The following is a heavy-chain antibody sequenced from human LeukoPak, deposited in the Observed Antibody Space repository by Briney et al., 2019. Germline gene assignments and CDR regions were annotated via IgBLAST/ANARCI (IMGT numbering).Heavy chain of an antibody. CDR1: GGTFISYA. J-gene: IGHJ6*02. CDR3: ARLVVTMVRGVIYYYYGMYV. CDR2: IIPIFGTA. V-gene: IGHV1-69*13. Sequence: SVKVSCKASGGTFISYAISWVRQAPGQGLEWMGGIIPIFGTANYAQKFQGRVTITADESTSTAYMELSSLRSEDTAVYYCARLVVTMVRGVIYYYYGMYVWGQGTTVTVSS. D-gene: IGHD3-10*01.